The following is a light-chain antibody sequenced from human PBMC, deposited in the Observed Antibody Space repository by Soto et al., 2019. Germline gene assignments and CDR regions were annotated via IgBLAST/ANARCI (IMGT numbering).Light chain of an antibody. V-gene: IGLV7-43*01. J-gene: IGLJ2*01. CDR3: VLYYGGAPVV. CDR1: TGPVTTSHY. Sequence: QTVVTQEPSLTVSPGGTVTLTCASSTGPVTTSHYPNWFQQKPGQPPRSLIYSTTNTHSWTPARFSGALLGGKAALTLSCVLPEDEADYYCVLYYGGAPVVFGGGTKLTVL. CDR2: STT.